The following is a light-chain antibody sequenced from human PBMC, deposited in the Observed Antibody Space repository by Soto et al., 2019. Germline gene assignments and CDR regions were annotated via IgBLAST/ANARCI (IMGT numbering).Light chain of an antibody. J-gene: IGKJ1*01. CDR3: HQYSSPPWT. CDR1: QSISSW. CDR2: KAS. Sequence: DIQMTQSPSTLSASVGDRVTITCRASQSISSWLAWYQQKPGKAPKLLIYKASSLESGVPSRFSGSGSGTEFTLTISSLQPDDFATYYCHQYSSPPWTFGQGIKVESK. V-gene: IGKV1-5*03.